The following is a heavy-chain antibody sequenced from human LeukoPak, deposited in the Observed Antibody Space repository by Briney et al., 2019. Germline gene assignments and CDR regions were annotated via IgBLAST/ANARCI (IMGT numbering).Heavy chain of an antibody. CDR1: GYTFTDYY. V-gene: IGHV1-2*02. J-gene: IGHJ6*02. D-gene: IGHD3-16*01. CDR3: ATASTFSSYGMDV. Sequence: ASVKVSFKASGYTFTDYYMHWVRQAPGQGLEWMGWINPNSGGTNFSQKDQGRVSMKREKSISTAYMELSRLRSDDTAVYYCATASTFSSYGMDVWGQGTTITVSS. CDR2: INPNSGGT.